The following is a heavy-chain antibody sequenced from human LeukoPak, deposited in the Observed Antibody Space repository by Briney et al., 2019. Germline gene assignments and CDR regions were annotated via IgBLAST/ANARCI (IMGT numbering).Heavy chain of an antibody. D-gene: IGHD3-22*01. J-gene: IGHJ4*02. CDR3: ARGAALSAYDTPNNGRRSDY. V-gene: IGHV3-48*01. Sequence: GGSLRLSCAASGFTFSSYSMNWVRQAPGKGLEWVSYISSSSSTIYYADSVKGRFTISRDNAKNSLYLQMNSLRAEDTAVHYCARGAALSAYDTPNNGRRSDYWGQGTLVTVSS. CDR2: ISSSSSTI. CDR1: GFTFSSYS.